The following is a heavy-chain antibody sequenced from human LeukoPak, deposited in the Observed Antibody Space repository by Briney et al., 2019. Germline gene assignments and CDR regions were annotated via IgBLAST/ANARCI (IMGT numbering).Heavy chain of an antibody. CDR2: DNHSGKT. CDR3: ARGFSGSYPI. CDR1: GGPFSDYY. D-gene: IGHD1-26*01. Sequence: SETLSLTCAVYGGPFSDYYWTWIRQSPGKGLEWIGEDNHSGKTNYKPSLKSRVTLSVDTSKNQFSLKLKSVTAADTAIYYCARGFSGSYPIWGQGTLVTVSS. V-gene: IGHV4-34*01. J-gene: IGHJ4*02.